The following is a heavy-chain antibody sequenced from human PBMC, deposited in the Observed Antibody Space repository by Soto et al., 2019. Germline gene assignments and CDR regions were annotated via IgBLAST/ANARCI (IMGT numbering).Heavy chain of an antibody. Sequence: PSETLSLTCTVSGGSISSYYWSWIRQPPGKGLEWIGYIYYSGSTNYNPSLKSRVTISVDTSKNQFSLKLSSVTAADTAVYYCARSRYSSSWYYFDYWGQGTLVTV. CDR2: IYYSGST. D-gene: IGHD6-13*01. CDR3: ARSRYSSSWYYFDY. CDR1: GGSISSYY. V-gene: IGHV4-59*01. J-gene: IGHJ4*02.